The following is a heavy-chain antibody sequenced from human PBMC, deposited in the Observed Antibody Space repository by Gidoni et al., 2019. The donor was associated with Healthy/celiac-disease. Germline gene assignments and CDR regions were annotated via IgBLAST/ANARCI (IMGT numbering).Heavy chain of an antibody. CDR2: IYPGDSDT. Sequence: EVQLVQSGAAVKTPGESLKISCKGSGYSFTSYWIGWVRQMPGKGLEWMGIIYPGDSDTRYSPSFQGQVTISADKSISTAYLQWSSLKASDTAMYYCARASLGDGDFNWFDPWGQGTLVTVSS. V-gene: IGHV5-51*03. CDR3: ARASLGDGDFNWFDP. CDR1: GYSFTSYW. D-gene: IGHD4-17*01. J-gene: IGHJ5*02.